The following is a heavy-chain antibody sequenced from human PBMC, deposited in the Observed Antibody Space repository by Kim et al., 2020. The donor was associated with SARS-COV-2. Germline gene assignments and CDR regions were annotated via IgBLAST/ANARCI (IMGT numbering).Heavy chain of an antibody. CDR2: IIPIFGTA. D-gene: IGHD2-2*02. CDR3: ARGNSYSGVVVPAAITLTSYYYGMDV. V-gene: IGHV1-69*13. J-gene: IGHJ6*02. CDR1: GGTFSSYA. Sequence: SVKVSCKASGGTFSSYAISWVRQAPGQGLEWMGGIIPIFGTANYAQKFQGRVTITADESTSTAYMELSSLRSEDTAVYYCARGNSYSGVVVPAAITLTSYYYGMDVWGQGTTVTVSS.